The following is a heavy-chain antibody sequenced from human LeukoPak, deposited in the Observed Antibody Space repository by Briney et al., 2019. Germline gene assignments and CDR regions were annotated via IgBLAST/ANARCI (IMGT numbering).Heavy chain of an antibody. Sequence: PSETLSLTCAVYGGSFSGYYWGWIRQPPGKGLEWIGEINHSGSTNYNPSLKSRVTISVDTSKNQFSLKLSSVTAADTAVYYCARGLDILTGYGNFDYWGQGTLVTVSS. CDR1: GGSFSGYY. V-gene: IGHV4-34*01. CDR2: INHSGST. D-gene: IGHD3-9*01. CDR3: ARGLDILTGYGNFDY. J-gene: IGHJ4*02.